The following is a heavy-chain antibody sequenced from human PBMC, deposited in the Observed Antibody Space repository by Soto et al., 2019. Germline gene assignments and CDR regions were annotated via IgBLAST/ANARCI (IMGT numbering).Heavy chain of an antibody. V-gene: IGHV4-59*01. J-gene: IGHJ6*02. CDR2: IYYSGST. CDR1: GGSISSYY. CDR3: ARDGFYAGYGVVDYYYGMDV. D-gene: IGHD2-21*01. Sequence: QVQLQESGPGLVKPSETLSLTCTVSGGSISSYYWSWIRQPPGKGLEWIGYIYYSGSTNYNPSLKSRVTISVDTSKNQFSLKLSSVTAADTAVYYCARDGFYAGYGVVDYYYGMDVWGQGTTVTVSS.